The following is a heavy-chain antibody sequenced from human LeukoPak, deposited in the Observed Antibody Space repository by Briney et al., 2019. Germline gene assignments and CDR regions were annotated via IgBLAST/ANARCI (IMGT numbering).Heavy chain of an antibody. J-gene: IGHJ4*02. CDR3: AKGEYCTNGVCYLYYFDY. CDR2: ISYDGSNK. CDR1: GFTFSSYG. V-gene: IGHV3-30*18. D-gene: IGHD2-8*01. Sequence: GRSLRLSCAASGFTFSSYGMHWVRQAPGKGLEWVAVISYDGSNKYYADSVKGRFTISRDNSKNTLYLQMNSLRAEDTAVYYCAKGEYCTNGVCYLYYFDYWGQGTLVTVSS.